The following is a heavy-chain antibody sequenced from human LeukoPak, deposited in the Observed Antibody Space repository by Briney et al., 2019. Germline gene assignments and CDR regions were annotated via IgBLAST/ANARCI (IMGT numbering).Heavy chain of an antibody. CDR2: VSGSGGST. CDR1: GFTFSSYA. CDR3: AKDPDTSRLGYCSGGSCYSLGSFDY. D-gene: IGHD2-15*01. V-gene: IGHV3-23*01. J-gene: IGHJ4*02. Sequence: GGSLRLSCAAPGFTFSSYAMSWVRQAPGKGLEWVSAVSGSGGSTYYADSVKGRFTISRDNSKNTLYLQMNSLRAEDTAVYYCAKDPDTSRLGYCSGGSCYSLGSFDYWGQGTLVTVSS.